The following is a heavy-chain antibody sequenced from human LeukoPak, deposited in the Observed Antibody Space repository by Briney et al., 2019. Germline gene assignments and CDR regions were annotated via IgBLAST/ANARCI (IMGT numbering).Heavy chain of an antibody. J-gene: IGHJ3*02. D-gene: IGHD3-3*01. CDR1: GYAFTDYF. CDR2: INPKSGGT. Sequence: ASVKVSCKASGYAFTDYFMNWVRQAPGQGLEWMGWINPKSGGTVYAQKFQGRVTMTRDTSSSTAYMELSRLRFDDAVVYYCARGPRITIFGVVMANDAFDIWGQGTMVTVSS. CDR3: ARGPRITIFGVVMANDAFDI. V-gene: IGHV1-2*02.